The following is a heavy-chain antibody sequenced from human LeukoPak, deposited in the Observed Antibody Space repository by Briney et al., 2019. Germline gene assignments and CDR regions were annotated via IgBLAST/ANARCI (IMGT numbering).Heavy chain of an antibody. V-gene: IGHV1-2*06. J-gene: IGHJ5*02. Sequence: GASVKVSCKASGYTFTGYYMHWVRQAPGQGLEWMGRINPNSGGTNYAQKFQGRVTMTRDTSISTAYMELSRLRSDDTAVYYCARGPIAVAGTNWFDPWGQGTLVTVSS. D-gene: IGHD6-19*01. CDR2: INPNSGGT. CDR1: GYTFTGYY. CDR3: ARGPIAVAGTNWFDP.